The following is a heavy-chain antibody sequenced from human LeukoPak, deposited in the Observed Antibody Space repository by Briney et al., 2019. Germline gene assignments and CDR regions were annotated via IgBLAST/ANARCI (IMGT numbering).Heavy chain of an antibody. J-gene: IGHJ5*02. V-gene: IGHV3-23*01. CDR2: ISGSGVST. D-gene: IGHD3-16*01. CDR3: AKDLRGENWFDP. Sequence: XSYAXXXXRQAPGKGLEWVSGISGSGVSTYYADSVKGRFTISRDNSKNTLYLQMNSLRAEDTAVYYCAKDLRGENWFDPWGQGTLVTVSS. CDR1: XSYA.